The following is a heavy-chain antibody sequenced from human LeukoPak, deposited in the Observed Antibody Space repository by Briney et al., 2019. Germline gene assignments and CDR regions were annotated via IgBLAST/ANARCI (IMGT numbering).Heavy chain of an antibody. CDR3: ARVAYGSSWYVDY. CDR2: ILSDGSSA. V-gene: IGHV3-74*01. CDR1: GFTFSNYW. J-gene: IGHJ4*02. Sequence: GGSLRLSCAASGFTFSNYWMHWVRQAPGKGLVWVSRILSDGSSANYADSVKGRFTISRDNAKNTLYLQMNSLTAEDTAVYYCARVAYGSSWYVDYWGQGNLVTVSS. D-gene: IGHD6-13*01.